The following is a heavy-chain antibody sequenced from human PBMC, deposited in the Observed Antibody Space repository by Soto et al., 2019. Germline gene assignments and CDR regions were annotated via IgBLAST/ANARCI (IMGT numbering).Heavy chain of an antibody. CDR3: ARASSGWYKDAFDI. J-gene: IGHJ3*02. Sequence: QVQLVESGGGMVQPGRSLRLSCAASGFTFSSYAMHWVRQAPGKGLEWVAVISYDGSNKYYADSVKGRFTISRDNSNNTLYLKMNSLRAEDTAVYYCARASSGWYKDAFDIWGQGTMVTVSS. CDR1: GFTFSSYA. CDR2: ISYDGSNK. D-gene: IGHD6-19*01. V-gene: IGHV3-30-3*01.